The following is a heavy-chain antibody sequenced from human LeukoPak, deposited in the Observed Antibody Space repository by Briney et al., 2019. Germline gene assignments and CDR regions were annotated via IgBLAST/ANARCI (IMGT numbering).Heavy chain of an antibody. D-gene: IGHD6-19*01. V-gene: IGHV4-61*01. CDR1: GGSVSSASYY. J-gene: IGHJ4*02. CDR3: ARHSQGSIAVAVDY. CDR2: IYYSGST. Sequence: SETLSLTCTVSGGSVSSASYYWSWIRQPPGKGLEWIGFIYYSGSTNYNPSLKSRVTISVDTSKNQFSLKLTSVTAADTAVYYCARHSQGSIAVAVDYWGQGTLVTVSS.